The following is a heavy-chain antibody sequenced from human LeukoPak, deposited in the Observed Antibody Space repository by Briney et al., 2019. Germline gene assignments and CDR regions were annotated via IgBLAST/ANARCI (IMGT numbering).Heavy chain of an antibody. CDR2: INPNSGGT. D-gene: IGHD3-3*01. V-gene: IGHV1-2*04. J-gene: IGHJ3*02. CDR1: GYTFTGYY. Sequence: ASVKVSCKASGYTFTGYYMHWVRQAPGQGLEWMGWINPNSGGTNYAQKFQGWVTMTRDTSISTAYMELSRLRSDDTAVYYCARTPPFADDNAFDIWGQGTMVTVSS. CDR3: ARTPPFADDNAFDI.